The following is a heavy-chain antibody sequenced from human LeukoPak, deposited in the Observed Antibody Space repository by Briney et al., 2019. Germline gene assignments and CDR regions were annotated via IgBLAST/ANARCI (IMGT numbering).Heavy chain of an antibody. CDR1: GGSISSGDYY. CDR2: IYYSGST. V-gene: IGHV4-30-4*01. J-gene: IGHJ5*02. D-gene: IGHD3-16*01. CDR3: ASYTYGPNWFDP. Sequence: SETLSLTCTVFGGSISSGDYYWSWIRQPPGKGLEWIGYIYYSGSTYYNPSLKSRVTISVDTSKNQFSLKLSSVTAADTAVYYCASYTYGPNWFDPWGQGTLVTVSS.